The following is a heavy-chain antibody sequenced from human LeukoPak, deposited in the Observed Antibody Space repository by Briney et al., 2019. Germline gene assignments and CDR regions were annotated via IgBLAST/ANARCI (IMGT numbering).Heavy chain of an antibody. CDR1: GFTFNSYW. V-gene: IGHV3-7*05. CDR2: INQDGSEK. J-gene: IGHJ4*02. D-gene: IGHD2/OR15-2a*01. CDR3: TTFYSRLTDY. Sequence: GGSLRLSCAASGFTFNSYWISWVRQAPGKGLEWLASINQDGSEKYYVDSVKGRFTISRDNAKNSLYLHMNSLRAEDTAVYYCTTFYSRLTDYWGQGTLVTVSS.